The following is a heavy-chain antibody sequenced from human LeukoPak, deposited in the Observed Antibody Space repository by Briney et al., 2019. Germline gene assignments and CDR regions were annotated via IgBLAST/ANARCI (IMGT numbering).Heavy chain of an antibody. CDR1: GGTFSNYG. D-gene: IGHD6-13*01. V-gene: IGHV1-69*05. J-gene: IGHJ4*02. CDR2: IIPIFGTA. CDR3: ARDQSIAAAGTFAY. Sequence: ASVKVSCKASGGTFSNYGVSWVRQAPGQGLEWMGGIIPIFGTANYARKFQGRVTITTDESTSTAYMELSSLRSDDTAVYYCARDQSIAAAGTFAYWGQGTLVTVSS.